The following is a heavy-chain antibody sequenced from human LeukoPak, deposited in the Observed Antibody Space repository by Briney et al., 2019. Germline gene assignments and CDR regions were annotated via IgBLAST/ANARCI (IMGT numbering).Heavy chain of an antibody. V-gene: IGHV1-24*01. J-gene: IGHJ4*02. CDR2: FEPEEGET. D-gene: IGHD2-21*01. CDR3: ATVRPTDDPYYFDY. CDR1: GYTLTELS. Sequence: ASVKVSCKVSGYTLTELSMQWVRQAPGKGLEWMGGFEPEEGETIYAQKFQGRVTMTEDTSSDTAYMELSSLRSEDTAVYYCATVRPTDDPYYFDYWGQGTLVTVSS.